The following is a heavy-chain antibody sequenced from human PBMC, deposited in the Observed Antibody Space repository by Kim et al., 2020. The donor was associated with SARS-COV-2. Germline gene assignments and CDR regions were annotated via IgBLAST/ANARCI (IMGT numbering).Heavy chain of an antibody. CDR2: ISGSGGST. J-gene: IGHJ3*02. V-gene: IGHV3-23*01. CDR1: GFTFSSYA. D-gene: IGHD6-13*01. CDR3: AKDFEGSWWGEDAFDI. Sequence: GGSLRLSCAASGFTFSSYAMSWVRQAPGKGLEWVSAISGSGGSTYYADSVKGRFTISRDNSKNTLYLQMNSLRAEDTAVYYCAKDFEGSWWGEDAFDIWGQGTMVTVSS.